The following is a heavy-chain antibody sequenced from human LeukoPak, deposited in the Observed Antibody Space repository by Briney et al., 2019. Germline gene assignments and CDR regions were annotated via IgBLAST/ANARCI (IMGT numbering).Heavy chain of an antibody. D-gene: IGHD4-17*01. J-gene: IGHJ4*02. CDR3: ARGEGPTVTTVMLWDY. V-gene: IGHV3-48*03. CDR2: ISSSGRTI. Sequence: PGGSLRLSCAASGFTFSSYEMNWVRQTPGKGLEWVSYISSSGRTIYYADSVKGRFTISRDNAQNSLYLQMNSLRAEDTAAYYCARGEGPTVTTVMLWDYWGQGTLVTVSS. CDR1: GFTFSSYE.